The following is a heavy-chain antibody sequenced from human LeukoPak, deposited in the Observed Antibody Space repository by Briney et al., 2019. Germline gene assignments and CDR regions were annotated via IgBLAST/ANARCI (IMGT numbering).Heavy chain of an antibody. CDR1: GGSISSGGYY. V-gene: IGHV4-61*08. D-gene: IGHD3-16*01. CDR3: ANYDYVWGSYFG. Sequence: SETLSLTCTVSGGSISSGGYYWSWIRQPPGKGLEWIGYIYYSGSTNYNPSLKSRVTISVDTSKNQFSLKLSSVTAADTAVYYCANYDYVWGSYFGWGQGTLVTVSS. J-gene: IGHJ4*02. CDR2: IYYSGST.